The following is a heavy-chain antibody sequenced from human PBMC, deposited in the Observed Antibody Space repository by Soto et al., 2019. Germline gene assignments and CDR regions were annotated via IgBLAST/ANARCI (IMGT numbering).Heavy chain of an antibody. CDR2: ISPDGRNT. Sequence: EVQLVESGGGLVQPGGSLRLSFAASGFTFSSYAMHWVRQAPGKGLEYVSAISPDGRNTYYANSVKGRFTISRDNSKDTLYLQMGSLRAEDMAVYYCAKDGPYYYGSGSYYGVDYWGQGTLVTVSS. CDR1: GFTFSSYA. J-gene: IGHJ4*02. CDR3: AKDGPYYYGSGSYYGVDY. V-gene: IGHV3-64*01. D-gene: IGHD3-10*01.